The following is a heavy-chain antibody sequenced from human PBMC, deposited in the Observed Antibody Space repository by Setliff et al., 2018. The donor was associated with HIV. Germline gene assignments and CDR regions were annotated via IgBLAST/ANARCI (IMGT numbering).Heavy chain of an antibody. J-gene: IGHJ5*02. Sequence: GGSLRLSCAASGFTFSIYTIIWVRQAPGKGLEWVSSISSSGNYINYADSEKGRFTISRDNAKNSLDLQMNSLRAEDTAVYFCARSESSGYSLPDTRFDAWGQGALVTVSS. V-gene: IGHV3-21*01. CDR2: ISSSGNYI. D-gene: IGHD3-22*01. CDR1: GFTFSIYT. CDR3: ARSESSGYSLPDTRFDA.